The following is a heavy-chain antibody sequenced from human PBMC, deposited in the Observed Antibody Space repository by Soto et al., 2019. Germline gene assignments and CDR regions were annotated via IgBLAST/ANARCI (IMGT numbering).Heavy chain of an antibody. CDR1: GFTFTTYA. D-gene: IGHD6-6*01. V-gene: IGHV3-23*01. CDR2: ISGSGGST. Sequence: SLRLSCAASGFTFTTYAMTWVRQAPGKGLEWVSAISGSGGSTYYADSVKGRFTISRNKSKNTLYLQMNNLRAVDTAVYYCAKNWDTTFSSSSHWGQGTLVTVSS. J-gene: IGHJ4*02. CDR3: AKNWDTTFSSSSH.